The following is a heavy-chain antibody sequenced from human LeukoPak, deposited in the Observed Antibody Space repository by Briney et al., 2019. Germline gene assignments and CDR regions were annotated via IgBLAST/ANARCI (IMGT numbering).Heavy chain of an antibody. CDR2: ISSSGSTI. D-gene: IGHD3-22*01. Sequence: GGSLRLSCAASGFTFSSYEMNWVRQAPGKGLEWVSYISSSGSTIYYADSVKGRFTISRDNAKNSLYLQMNSLRAEDTAVYYCARTRYYYDSSGYYYGYYFDYWGQGTLVTVSS. V-gene: IGHV3-48*03. CDR1: GFTFSSYE. J-gene: IGHJ4*02. CDR3: ARTRYYYDSSGYYYGYYFDY.